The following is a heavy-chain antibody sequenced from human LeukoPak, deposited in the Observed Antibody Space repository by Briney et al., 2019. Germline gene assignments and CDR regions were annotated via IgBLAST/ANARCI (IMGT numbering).Heavy chain of an antibody. J-gene: IGHJ4*02. CDR2: IYYSGST. CDR3: ARSITIFGVVTYFDY. Sequence: LETLSLTCTVSGGSISSYYWSWIRQPPGKGLEWVGYIYYSGSTNYNPSLKSRVTISVDTSKNQFSLKLSSVTAADTAVYYCARSITIFGVVTYFDYWGQGTLVTVSS. CDR1: GGSISSYY. V-gene: IGHV4-59*01. D-gene: IGHD3-3*01.